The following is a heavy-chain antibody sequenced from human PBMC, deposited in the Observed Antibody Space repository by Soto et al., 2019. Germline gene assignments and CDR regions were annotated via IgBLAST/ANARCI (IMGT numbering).Heavy chain of an antibody. CDR3: ARALSGPYDSSGYYFGYFDY. Sequence: SVKVSCKASGGTFSSYAISWVLQAPGQGLEWMGGIIPIFGTANYAQKFQGRVTITADKSTSTAYMELSSLRSEDTAVYYCARALSGPYDSSGYYFGYFDYWGQGTLVTVSS. D-gene: IGHD3-22*01. CDR2: IIPIFGTA. CDR1: GGTFSSYA. V-gene: IGHV1-69*06. J-gene: IGHJ4*02.